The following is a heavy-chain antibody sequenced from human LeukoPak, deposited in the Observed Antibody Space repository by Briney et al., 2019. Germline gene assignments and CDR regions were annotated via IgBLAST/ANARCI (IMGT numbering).Heavy chain of an antibody. CDR2: IYPGDSDI. CDR3: ASSFSSSSTFDY. V-gene: IGHV5-51*01. CDR1: GYSFTSYW. D-gene: IGHD6-6*01. Sequence: GESLKSSCKGSGYSFTSYWSGWVRQMPGKGLEWMGIIYPGDSDIRYSPSFQGQVTISADKSINTAYLQWSSLKASDTAMYYCASSFSSSSTFDYWGQGTLVTVSS. J-gene: IGHJ4*02.